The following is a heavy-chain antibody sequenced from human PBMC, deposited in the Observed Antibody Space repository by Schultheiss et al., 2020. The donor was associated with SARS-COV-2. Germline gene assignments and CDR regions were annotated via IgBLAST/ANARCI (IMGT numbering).Heavy chain of an antibody. D-gene: IGHD2-15*01. J-gene: IGHJ4*02. CDR2: IGVGSTTI. CDR3: ARNRGHGGEQLGY. Sequence: GGSLRLSCAASGFTFSSYEMNWVRQAPGKGLEWVSYIGVGSTTIYYADSVKGRFTISRDNSKNTLYLQMNSLRAEDTAVYYCARNRGHGGEQLGYWGQGTLVTVSS. CDR1: GFTFSSYE. V-gene: IGHV3-48*01.